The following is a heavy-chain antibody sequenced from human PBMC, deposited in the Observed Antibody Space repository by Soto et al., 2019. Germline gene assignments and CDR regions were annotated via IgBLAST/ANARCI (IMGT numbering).Heavy chain of an antibody. V-gene: IGHV3-9*01. CDR1: GFTFDDYA. CDR3: VKDMDPFINAVRFVS. Sequence: PGGSLRLSCAASGFTFDDYAMHWVRQAPGKGLEWVSGISWNSGSRVYADSVKGRFTISRDNAKSSLYLQMASLRAEDTAFYYCVKDMDPFINAVRFVSWGQGVLVTVSS. CDR2: ISWNSGSR. J-gene: IGHJ4*02. D-gene: IGHD3-10*01.